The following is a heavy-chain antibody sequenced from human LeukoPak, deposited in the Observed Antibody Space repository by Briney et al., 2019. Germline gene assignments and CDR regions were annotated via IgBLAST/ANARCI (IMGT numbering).Heavy chain of an antibody. V-gene: IGHV1-69*04. CDR3: ARARYYYDSSGYYSAVTLGLDFDY. J-gene: IGHJ4*02. D-gene: IGHD3-22*01. CDR2: IIPILGIA. CDR1: GGTFTSDA. Sequence: SVKVSCKASGGTFTSDAISCVRQAPGQGLEWMGRIIPILGIANYAQKFQGRVTIAADKSTSTAYMELSSLRSEDTAVYYCARARYYYDSSGYYSAVTLGLDFDYWGQGTLVTVSS.